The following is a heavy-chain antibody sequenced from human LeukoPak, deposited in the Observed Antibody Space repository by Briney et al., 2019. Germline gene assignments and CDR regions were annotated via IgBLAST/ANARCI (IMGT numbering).Heavy chain of an antibody. D-gene: IGHD2-2*01. CDR2: IWSDGSNK. Sequence: GGSLRLSCAASGFTFSSYDMHWVRQAPGKGLEWVAFIWSDGSNKYYADSVKGRFTISRDNSKNTLFLQMNSLRAEDTAVYYCAPHCSSASCPDYWGQGTLVTVSS. CDR3: APHCSSASCPDY. V-gene: IGHV3-30*02. CDR1: GFTFSSYD. J-gene: IGHJ4*02.